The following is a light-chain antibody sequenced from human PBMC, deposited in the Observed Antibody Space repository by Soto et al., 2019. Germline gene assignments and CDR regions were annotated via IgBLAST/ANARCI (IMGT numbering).Light chain of an antibody. CDR3: QQFNAYPLT. J-gene: IGKJ4*01. Sequence: DIQLTQSPSFLSASVGDRVTISCRASQGISDYLAWYQQKPGKAPKLMIYGASTLQSGVPSRFSGSASGTEFTLTISSLQPEDFATYFCQQFNAYPLTFGGGTKLEIK. V-gene: IGKV1-9*01. CDR1: QGISDY. CDR2: GAS.